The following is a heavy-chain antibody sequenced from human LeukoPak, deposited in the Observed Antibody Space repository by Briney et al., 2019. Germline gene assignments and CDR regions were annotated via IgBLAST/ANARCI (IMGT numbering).Heavy chain of an antibody. CDR3: AGGSSSWYWGY. Sequence: SQTLSLTCTVSGGSISSGSYYWSWIRQPPGKGLEWIGEINHSGSTNYNPSLKSRVTISVDTSKNRFSLKLSSVTAADTAVYYCAGGSSSWYWGYWGQGTLVTVSS. CDR1: GGSISSGSYY. D-gene: IGHD6-13*01. J-gene: IGHJ4*02. V-gene: IGHV4-39*07. CDR2: INHSGST.